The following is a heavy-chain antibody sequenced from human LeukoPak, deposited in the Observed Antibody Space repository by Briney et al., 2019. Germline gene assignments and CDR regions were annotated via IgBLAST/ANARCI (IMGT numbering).Heavy chain of an antibody. Sequence: QPGGSLRLSCAASGFTFSSYAMSWVRQAPGKGLEWVSAISGSGGSTYYADSVKGRFTISRDNAKNSLYLQMNSLRAEDTALYYCAKDIFTMVRGVVDYWGQGTLVTVSS. CDR3: AKDIFTMVRGVVDY. V-gene: IGHV3-23*01. CDR1: GFTFSSYA. J-gene: IGHJ4*02. CDR2: ISGSGGST. D-gene: IGHD3-10*01.